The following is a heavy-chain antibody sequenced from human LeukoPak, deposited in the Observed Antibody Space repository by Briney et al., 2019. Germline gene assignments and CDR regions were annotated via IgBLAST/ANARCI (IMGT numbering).Heavy chain of an antibody. Sequence: PGGSLRLSCAASGFTFSNAWMSWVRQAPGKGLEWVGRIKSKTDGGTTDYAAPVKGRFTISRDDSKSIAYLQMNSLKTEDTAVYYCTRDRTYSDFWIGYLDYWGQGTLSPSPQ. CDR1: GFTFSNAW. D-gene: IGHD3-3*01. CDR3: TRDRTYSDFWIGYLDY. CDR2: IKSKTDGGTT. J-gene: IGHJ4*02. V-gene: IGHV3-15*01.